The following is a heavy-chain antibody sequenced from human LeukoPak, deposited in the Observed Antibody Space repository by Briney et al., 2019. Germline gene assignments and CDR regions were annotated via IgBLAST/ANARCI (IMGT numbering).Heavy chain of an antibody. CDR3: ARDAAGFDY. J-gene: IGHJ4*02. CDR2: IWYDGSNK. Sequence: QPGRSLRPSCAASGFTFSSYGMHWVRQAPGKGLEWVAVIWYDGSNKYYADSVKGRFTISRDNSKNTLYLQMNSLRAEDTAVYYCARDAAGFDYWGQGTLVTVSS. CDR1: GFTFSSYG. V-gene: IGHV3-33*01. D-gene: IGHD6-13*01.